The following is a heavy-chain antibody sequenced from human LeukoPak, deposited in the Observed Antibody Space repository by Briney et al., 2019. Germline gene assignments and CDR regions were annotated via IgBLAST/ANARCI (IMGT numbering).Heavy chain of an antibody. CDR1: GFTFSSYE. Sequence: GGSLRLSCAASGFTFSSYEMNWVRQAPGKGLEWVSYISSSGSTIYYAGSVKGRFTIPRDNAKNSLYLQMNSLRAEDTAVYYCAIQIAFDIWGQGTMVTVSS. V-gene: IGHV3-48*03. CDR2: ISSSGSTI. CDR3: AIQIAFDI. J-gene: IGHJ3*02.